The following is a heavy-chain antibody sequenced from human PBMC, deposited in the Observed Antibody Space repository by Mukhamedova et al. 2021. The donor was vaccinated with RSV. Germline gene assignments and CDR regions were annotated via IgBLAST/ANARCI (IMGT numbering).Heavy chain of an antibody. D-gene: IGHD2-15*01. Sequence: GIGWVRQAPGQGLEWMGRIIPIFSRTSYAQKFQGRVTITADESTTTAYMELNSLTSEDTAVYYCARGRFCAGDMCYYLDRWGQGTL. J-gene: IGHJ5*02. CDR3: ARGRFCAGDMCYYLDR. CDR2: IIPIFSRT. CDR1: G. V-gene: IGHV1-69*15.